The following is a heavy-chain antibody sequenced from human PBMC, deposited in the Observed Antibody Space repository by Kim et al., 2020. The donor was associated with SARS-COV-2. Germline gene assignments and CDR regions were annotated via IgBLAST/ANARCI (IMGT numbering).Heavy chain of an antibody. Sequence: SPSFHGKVTISADKSISTAYLQWSSLKASDTAMYYCARRGGGVVPNYYYGMDVWGQGTTVTVSS. D-gene: IGHD2-2*01. CDR3: ARRGGGVVPNYYYGMDV. J-gene: IGHJ6*02. V-gene: IGHV5-10-1*01.